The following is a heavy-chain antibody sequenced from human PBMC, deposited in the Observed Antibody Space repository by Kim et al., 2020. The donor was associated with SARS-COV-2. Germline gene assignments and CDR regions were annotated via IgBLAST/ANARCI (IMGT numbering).Heavy chain of an antibody. CDR2: ISYDGSNK. CDR1: GFTFSSYA. V-gene: IGHV3-30*04. J-gene: IGHJ6*02. Sequence: GGSLRLSCAASGFTFSSYAMHWVRQAPGKGLEWVAVISYDGSNKYYADSVKGRFTISRDNSKNTLYLQMNSLRAEDTAVYYCARDGGKAIAARKTNYYYYSGMDVWGQGTTVTVSS. CDR3: ARDGGKAIAARKTNYYYYSGMDV. D-gene: IGHD6-13*01.